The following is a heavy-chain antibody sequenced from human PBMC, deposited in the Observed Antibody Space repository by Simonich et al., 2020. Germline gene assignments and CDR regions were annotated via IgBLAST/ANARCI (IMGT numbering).Heavy chain of an antibody. Sequence: QVQLQESGPGLLKPSETLSLTCTVSGGSISSYYWSWIRQPPGKGLEWIGYFYYSGSTNYNPSLKSRVTISVDTSKNQFSLKLSSVTAADTAVYYCARHDRWLQFYFDYWGQRTLVTVSS. CDR2: FYYSGST. J-gene: IGHJ4*02. V-gene: IGHV4-59*08. D-gene: IGHD5-12*01. CDR3: ARHDRWLQFYFDY. CDR1: GGSISSYY.